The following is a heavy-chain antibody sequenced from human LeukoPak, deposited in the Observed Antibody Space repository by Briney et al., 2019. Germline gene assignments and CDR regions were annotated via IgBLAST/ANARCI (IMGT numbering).Heavy chain of an antibody. CDR2: IYYSGST. J-gene: IGHJ4*02. CDR1: GGSISSSSYY. V-gene: IGHV4-39*01. D-gene: IGHD3-3*01. CDR3: ARVAPSTTFGVVTHRIFDY. Sequence: PSETLSLTCTVSGGSISSSSYYWGWIRQPPGKGLEWIGSIYYSGSTYYNPSLKSRVTISVDTSQNQFSLKLSSVTAADTAVYYCARVAPSTTFGVVTHRIFDYWGQGTLVTVSS.